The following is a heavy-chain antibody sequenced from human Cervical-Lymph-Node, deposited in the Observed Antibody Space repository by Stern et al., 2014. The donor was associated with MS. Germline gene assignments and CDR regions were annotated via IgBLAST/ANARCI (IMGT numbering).Heavy chain of an antibody. J-gene: IGHJ4*02. CDR3: AKDRGMIVVVTYSLDN. V-gene: IGHV3-30*18. CDR2: ISSDGSNT. D-gene: IGHD3-22*01. CDR1: GFSFSSYG. Sequence: VQLVESGGGVVQPGRSLRLSCVASGFSFSSYGMHWVRQAPGKGLEWVAVISSDGSNTYYADSVKGRLTISRDNSKNTLYLQLNSLRPEDTAVYYCAKDRGMIVVVTYSLDNFGQGTLVTVSS.